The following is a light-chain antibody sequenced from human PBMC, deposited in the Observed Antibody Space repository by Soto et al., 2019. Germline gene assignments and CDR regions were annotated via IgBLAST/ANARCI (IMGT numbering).Light chain of an antibody. Sequence: DVQMTQTPTSLSASVGDRVSITCRASENIGIYLNWYQQKPGKVPNLLIYAASSVFEGVPSRFSGSGSGTNFSLTISSLQPEDFATYFCQQAYRTTWTFGQGTKVDIK. J-gene: IGKJ1*01. V-gene: IGKV1-39*01. CDR3: QQAYRTTWT. CDR1: ENIGIY. CDR2: AAS.